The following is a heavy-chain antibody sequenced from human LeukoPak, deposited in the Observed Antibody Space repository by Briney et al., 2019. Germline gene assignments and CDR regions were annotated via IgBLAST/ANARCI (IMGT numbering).Heavy chain of an antibody. CDR2: THYRSRWFN. CDR1: GDSVSGNSVA. V-gene: IGHV6-1*01. D-gene: IGHD2-15*01. J-gene: IGHJ5*02. Sequence: SQTLSLTCAISGDSVSGNSVAWNWIRQSPSRGLEWLGRTHYRSRWFNDYAVSVKSRVTINPDTSKNQFSLQLNSVTPEDTAVYYCARGGYEAFDPWGQGTLVTVSS. CDR3: ARGGYEAFDP.